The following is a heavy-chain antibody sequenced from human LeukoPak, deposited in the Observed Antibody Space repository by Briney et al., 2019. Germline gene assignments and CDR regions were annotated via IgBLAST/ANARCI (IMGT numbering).Heavy chain of an antibody. J-gene: IGHJ5*02. CDR3: TKDPNGDYVGAFDP. CDR1: GFSFSSFA. CDR2: INGGHYPT. Sequence: GGSLRLSCAASGFSFSSFAMTWVRQAPGKGLEWVSSINGGHYPTYNTDSVKGRFTISRDNSRNTLYLQMNSLRADDTAVYYCTKDPNGDYVGAFDPWGQGTPVTVSS. D-gene: IGHD4-17*01. V-gene: IGHV3-23*01.